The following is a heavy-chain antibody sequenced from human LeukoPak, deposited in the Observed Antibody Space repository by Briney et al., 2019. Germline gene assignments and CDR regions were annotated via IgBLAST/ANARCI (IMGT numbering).Heavy chain of an antibody. J-gene: IGHJ4*02. Sequence: GRSLRLSCAASGFTFSSYGMHWARQAPGKGLEWVAVIWYDGSNKYYADSVKGRFTISRDNSKNTLYLQMNSLRAEDTAVYYCARDGGYDILTGYPIGFDYWGQGTLVTVSS. CDR3: ARDGGYDILTGYPIGFDY. V-gene: IGHV3-33*01. D-gene: IGHD3-9*01. CDR1: GFTFSSYG. CDR2: IWYDGSNK.